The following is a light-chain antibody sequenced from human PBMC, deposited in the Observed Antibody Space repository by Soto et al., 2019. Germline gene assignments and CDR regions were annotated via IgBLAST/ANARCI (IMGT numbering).Light chain of an antibody. J-gene: IGLJ1*01. CDR1: SSDVGYYNF. V-gene: IGLV2-14*01. CDR2: EVS. Sequence: QSVLTQPASVSGSPGQSITISCTGTSSDVGYYNFVSWYQQHPGKAPKLIIYEVSNRPSGVSNRFSASKSGNTASLTISGLQAEDEADYHCSSYSSSSTLYVFGTGTKVTVL. CDR3: SSYSSSSTLYV.